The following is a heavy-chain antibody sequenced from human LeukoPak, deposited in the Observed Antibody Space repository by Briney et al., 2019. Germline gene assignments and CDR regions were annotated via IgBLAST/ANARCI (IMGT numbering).Heavy chain of an antibody. Sequence: SETLSLTCTVSGGSISSYYWSWIRQPPGKGLEWIGYIYYTGSTNYNPSLESRVTISVDTSKNQFSLKLSSVIAADTAVYYCARVGYSYGYSYYFDYWGQGTLVTVSS. CDR1: GGSISSYY. V-gene: IGHV4-59*01. CDR2: IYYTGST. CDR3: ARVGYSYGYSYYFDY. J-gene: IGHJ4*02. D-gene: IGHD5-18*01.